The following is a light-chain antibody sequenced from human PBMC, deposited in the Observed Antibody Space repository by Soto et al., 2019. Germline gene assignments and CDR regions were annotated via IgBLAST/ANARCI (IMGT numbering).Light chain of an antibody. CDR3: QTWGHGITV. Sequence: QSVLTQSPSASASLGASVKLTCTLSTGHSSYAIAWHQQQPEQGPRYLMKLNSDGSHTKVGGIPDRSSGSSSGAGRYLAISRLHSEDEADYSCQTWGHGITVFGGGTKLTVL. CDR1: TGHSSYA. V-gene: IGLV4-69*01. CDR2: LNSDGSH. J-gene: IGLJ2*01.